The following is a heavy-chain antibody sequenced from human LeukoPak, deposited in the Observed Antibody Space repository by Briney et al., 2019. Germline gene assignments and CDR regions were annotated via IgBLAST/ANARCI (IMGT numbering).Heavy chain of an antibody. D-gene: IGHD6-19*01. CDR1: GYTLTELS. CDR3: ARDQDHIAVAGIDY. Sequence: ASVKVSCKVSGYTLTELSMHWVRQAPGKGLEWMGWINPNSGGTNYAQKFQGRVTMTRDTSISTAYMELSSLRSEDTAVYYCARDQDHIAVAGIDYWGQGTLVTVSS. CDR2: INPNSGGT. J-gene: IGHJ4*02. V-gene: IGHV1-2*02.